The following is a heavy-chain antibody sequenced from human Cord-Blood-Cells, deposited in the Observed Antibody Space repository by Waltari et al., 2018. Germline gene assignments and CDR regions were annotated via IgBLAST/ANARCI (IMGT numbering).Heavy chain of an antibody. CDR2: ISDDGSNK. V-gene: IGHV3-30*03. CDR3: SSSNYYYGMDV. D-gene: IGHD6-13*01. CDR1: GFTFSSYG. J-gene: IGHJ6*02. Sequence: QVQLVESGGGVVQPGRSLRLSCAASGFTFSSYGMHWVRRAPGKGLELGAVISDDGSNKYYADSVKGRFTISRDNSKNTLYLQMNSLRAEDTAVYYCSSSNYYYGMDVWGQGTTVTVSS.